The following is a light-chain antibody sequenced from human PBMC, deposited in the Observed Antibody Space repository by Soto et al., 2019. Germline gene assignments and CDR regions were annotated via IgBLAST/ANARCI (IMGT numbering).Light chain of an antibody. CDR3: QPYYNGFT. J-gene: IGKJ5*01. CDR1: QSISSY. V-gene: IGKV1-39*01. CDR2: AAS. Sequence: DVQMTQCQSSLSASVGDRVTITCRASQSISSYLNWYQQKPGKAPKLLIYAASTLQSGVPSRFSCSGSGTDFTLTIVCLQSEDCATYYCQPYYNGFTIGQGTRLEIK.